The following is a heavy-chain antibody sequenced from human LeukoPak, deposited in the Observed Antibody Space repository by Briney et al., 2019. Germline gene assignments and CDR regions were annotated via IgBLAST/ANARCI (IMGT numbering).Heavy chain of an antibody. Sequence: PGGSLRLSCAASGFIFSSYAMSWVRQAPGKGLEWVSAISGSGGSTYYADSVKGRFTISRDNSKNTLYLQMNSLRAEDTAVYYCARDYSSGYGMDVWGQGTTVTVSS. D-gene: IGHD6-25*01. J-gene: IGHJ6*02. CDR2: ISGSGGST. V-gene: IGHV3-23*01. CDR1: GFIFSSYA. CDR3: ARDYSSGYGMDV.